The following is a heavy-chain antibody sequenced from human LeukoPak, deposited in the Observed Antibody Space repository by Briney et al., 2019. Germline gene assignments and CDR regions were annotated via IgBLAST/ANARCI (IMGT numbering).Heavy chain of an antibody. J-gene: IGHJ6*03. CDR2: IYTSGST. Sequence: SETLSLTCTVPGASISSYHWSWIRQPAGRGLKWIGRIYTSGSTNYNPSLKSRVTISVDKSKNQFSLKLSPVSAADTAVYYCVRDHYYYDSSGDYQYYYMDVWGKGTTVTVSS. CDR1: GASISSYH. V-gene: IGHV4-4*07. D-gene: IGHD3-22*01. CDR3: VRDHYYYDSSGDYQYYYMDV.